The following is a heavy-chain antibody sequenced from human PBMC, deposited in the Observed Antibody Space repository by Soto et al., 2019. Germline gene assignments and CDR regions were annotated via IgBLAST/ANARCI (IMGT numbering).Heavy chain of an antibody. Sequence: QVQLVQSGAEVKKPGSSVKVSCKASGGTFSPYTINWVRQAPGQGLEWMGRIIPFHGVTNYAQKFQARVTITADKSTSTAYIEMSGLSFEDTAMDYCTRDWEIRVSTRTFGGFWGRETLVSVS. D-gene: IGHD3-10*01. J-gene: IGHJ4*02. CDR3: TRDWEIRVSTRTFGGF. CDR1: GGTFSPYT. CDR2: IIPFHGVT. V-gene: IGHV1-69*08.